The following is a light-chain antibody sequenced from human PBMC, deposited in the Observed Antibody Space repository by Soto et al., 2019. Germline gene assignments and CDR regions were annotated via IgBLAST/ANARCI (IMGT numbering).Light chain of an antibody. Sequence: QAVVTQPLSVSGAPGQRVTISCIGSASNIGAGYDVHWYQHVPGRAPNLLIFGSNNRPSGVPDRFSGSKSGTSASLAITGLQADDEGDYYCQSYDSSPGGVVFGGGTKVTVL. J-gene: IGLJ3*02. CDR2: GSN. CDR3: QSYDSSPGGVV. V-gene: IGLV1-40*01. CDR1: ASNIGAGYD.